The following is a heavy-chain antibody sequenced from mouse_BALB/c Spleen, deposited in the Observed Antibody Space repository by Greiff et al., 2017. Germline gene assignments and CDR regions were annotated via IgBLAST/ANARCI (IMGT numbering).Heavy chain of an antibody. V-gene: IGHV5-9-1*01. CDR3: ATITTVVAKAMDY. CDR1: GFTFSSYA. CDR2: ISSGGSYT. J-gene: IGHJ4*01. Sequence: EVMLVESGGGLVKPGGSLKLSCAASGFTFSSYAMSWVRQTPEKRLEWVATISSGGSYTYYPDSVKGRFTISRDNAKNTLYLQMSSLRSEDTAMYYCATITTVVAKAMDYWGQGTSVTVSS. D-gene: IGHD1-1*01.